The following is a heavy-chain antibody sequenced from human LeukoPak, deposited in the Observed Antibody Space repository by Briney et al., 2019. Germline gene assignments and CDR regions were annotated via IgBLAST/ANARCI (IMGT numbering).Heavy chain of an antibody. V-gene: IGHV3-23*01. CDR2: ISGPGDDT. D-gene: IGHD3-22*01. CDR1: GFTFSTYV. Sequence: GGSLRLSCAASGFTFSTYVMIWVRQAPGKGLEWVSAISGPGDDTYYADSVKGRFTISRDNSKSTLYLQMNSLRAEDTAVYYCVKGSSDSRPYYFDSWGQGTLVTVSS. CDR3: VKGSSDSRPYYFDS. J-gene: IGHJ4*02.